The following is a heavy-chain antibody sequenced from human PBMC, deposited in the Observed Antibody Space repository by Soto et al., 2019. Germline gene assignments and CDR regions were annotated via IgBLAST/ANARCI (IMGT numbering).Heavy chain of an antibody. CDR2: ISGSGGST. D-gene: IGHD4-17*01. Sequence: GGSLRLSCAASGFTFSNYAMSWVRQAPGKGLEWVSVISGSGGSTNYADSVKGRFTISRDNFKNTLRLQMNSLRAEDTAVYYCAKLGGDYGDFPSGKYFHHWGQGTLVTGSS. CDR1: GFTFSNYA. CDR3: AKLGGDYGDFPSGKYFHH. V-gene: IGHV3-23*01. J-gene: IGHJ1*01.